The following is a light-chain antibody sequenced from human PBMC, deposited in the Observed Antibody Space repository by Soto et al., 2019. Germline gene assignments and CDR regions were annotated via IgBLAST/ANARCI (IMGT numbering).Light chain of an antibody. V-gene: IGLV2-23*02. Sequence: QSVLTQPASVSGSPGQSITISCTGTSSDVGSYNLVSWYQQHPGKAPKLMIYEVSKRPSGVSNRFSGSKSGNTASLTISGLQDEEEADYYCCSYAGSSTLYVFGNGTKVXVL. CDR2: EVS. CDR3: CSYAGSSTLYV. CDR1: SSDVGSYNL. J-gene: IGLJ1*01.